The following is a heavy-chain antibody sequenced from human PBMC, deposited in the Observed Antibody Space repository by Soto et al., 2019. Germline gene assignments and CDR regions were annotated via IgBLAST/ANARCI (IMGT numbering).Heavy chain of an antibody. CDR1: GGSISSYY. V-gene: IGHV4-59*08. Sequence: PSETLSLTCTVSGGSISSYYWSWIRQPPGKGLEWIGYIYYSGSTNYNPSLKSRVTISVDTSKNQFSLKLSSVTAADTAVYYCARHGVRRLTFDYWGQGTLVTVSS. CDR2: IYYSGST. CDR3: ARHGVRRLTFDY. J-gene: IGHJ4*02. D-gene: IGHD5-12*01.